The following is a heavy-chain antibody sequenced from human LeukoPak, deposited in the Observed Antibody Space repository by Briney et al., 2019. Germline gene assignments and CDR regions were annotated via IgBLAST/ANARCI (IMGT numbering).Heavy chain of an antibody. CDR3: ARERFSITMVRGVRWFDP. D-gene: IGHD3-10*01. J-gene: IGHJ5*02. Sequence: GASVKVSCKASGYTFTGYYMHWVRQAPGQGLEWMGWINPNSGGTNYAQKFQGRVTMTRDMSISTAYMELSRLRSDDTAVYYCARERFSITMVRGVRWFDPWGQGTLVTVSS. CDR1: GYTFTGYY. CDR2: INPNSGGT. V-gene: IGHV1-2*02.